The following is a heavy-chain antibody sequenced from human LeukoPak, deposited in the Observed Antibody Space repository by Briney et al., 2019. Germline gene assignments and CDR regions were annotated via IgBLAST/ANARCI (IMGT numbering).Heavy chain of an antibody. CDR3: ARGTSGYNYGYLDY. CDR1: GFIFSSYW. CDR2: INTDGSTT. Sequence: GGSLSPSCAASGFIFSSYWMHWVRQVPGKGPVWVSRINTDGSTTTYADSVKGRFTISRDNAKNTLYLQMNSLRAEDTAVYYCARGTSGYNYGYLDYWGQGTLVTVSS. V-gene: IGHV3-74*03. J-gene: IGHJ4*02. D-gene: IGHD5-12*01.